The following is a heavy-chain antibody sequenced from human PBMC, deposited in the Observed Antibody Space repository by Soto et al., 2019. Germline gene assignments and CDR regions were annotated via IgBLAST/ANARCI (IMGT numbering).Heavy chain of an antibody. Sequence: GASVKVSCKASGGTFSSYAISWVRQAPGQGLEWMGGIIPIFGTANYAQKFQGRVTITADESTSTAYMELSSLRSEDTAVYYCAREKGSVTTEYYFDYWGQGTLVTVSS. V-gene: IGHV1-69*13. D-gene: IGHD4-17*01. CDR3: AREKGSVTTEYYFDY. CDR2: IIPIFGTA. J-gene: IGHJ4*02. CDR1: GGTFSSYA.